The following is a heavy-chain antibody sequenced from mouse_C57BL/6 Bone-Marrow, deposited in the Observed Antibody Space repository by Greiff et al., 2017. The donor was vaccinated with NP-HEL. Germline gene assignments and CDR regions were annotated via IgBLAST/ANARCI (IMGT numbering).Heavy chain of an antibody. Sequence: ESGPGLVKPSQSLSLTCSVTGYSITSGYYWNWIRQFPGNKLEWMGYISYDGSNNYNPSLKNRISITRDTSKNQFFLKLNSVTTEDTATYYCAREGGYDEVDYWGQGTTLTVSS. J-gene: IGHJ2*01. V-gene: IGHV3-6*01. CDR3: AREGGYDEVDY. CDR2: ISYDGSN. D-gene: IGHD2-2*01. CDR1: GYSITSGYY.